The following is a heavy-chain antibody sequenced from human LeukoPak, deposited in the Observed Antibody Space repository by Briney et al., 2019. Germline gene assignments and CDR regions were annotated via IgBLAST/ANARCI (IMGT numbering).Heavy chain of an antibody. CDR3: AREDHYGSGSLNWFDP. V-gene: IGHV4-59*12. CDR2: IYYSGST. J-gene: IGHJ5*02. CDR1: GGSISSYY. D-gene: IGHD3-10*01. Sequence: PSETLSLTCTVSGGSISSYYWSWIRQPPGKGLEWIGSIYYSGSTYYNPSLKSRVTISVDTSKNQFSLKLSSVTAADTAVYYCAREDHYGSGSLNWFDPWGQGTLVTVSS.